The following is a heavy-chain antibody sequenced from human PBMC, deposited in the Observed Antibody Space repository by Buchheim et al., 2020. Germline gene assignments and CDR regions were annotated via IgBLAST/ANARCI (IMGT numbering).Heavy chain of an antibody. Sequence: QVQLQQRGAGLLKPSETLSLTCAVYGGSFSGYYWSWIRQPPGKGLEWIGEINHSGSTNYNPSLKSRVTISVDTSKNQFSLKLSSVTAADTAVYYCASWVGDGSGSYYKYYFDYWGQGTL. CDR2: INHSGST. V-gene: IGHV4-34*01. J-gene: IGHJ4*02. D-gene: IGHD3-10*01. CDR1: GGSFSGYY. CDR3: ASWVGDGSGSYYKYYFDY.